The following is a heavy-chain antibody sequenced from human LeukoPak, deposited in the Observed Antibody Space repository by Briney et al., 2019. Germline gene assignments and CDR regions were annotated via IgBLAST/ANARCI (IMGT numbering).Heavy chain of an antibody. CDR3: ARDRGYCSSTSCYLDY. V-gene: IGHV1-69*01. CDR1: GGTFSSYA. D-gene: IGHD2-2*01. Sequence: GSSVKVSCKASGGTFSSYAISWVRQAPGQWLEWMGGIIPIFVTANYAQKFQGRGTITADESTSTAYMELSSLRSEDTAVYYCARDRGYCSSTSCYLDYWGQGTLVTVSS. CDR2: IIPIFVTA. J-gene: IGHJ4*02.